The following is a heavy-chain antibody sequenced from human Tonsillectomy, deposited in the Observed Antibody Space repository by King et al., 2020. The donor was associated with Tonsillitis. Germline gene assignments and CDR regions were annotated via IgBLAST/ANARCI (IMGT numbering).Heavy chain of an antibody. V-gene: IGHV3-30*02. J-gene: IGHJ6*02. CDR3: AKAPDYDILTGRYYHGMDV. D-gene: IGHD3-9*01. Sequence: QLVQSGGGVVQPGGSLRLSCAASGFIFSNSGLHWVRQAPGKGLEWVAFIRYDGNTKYYADSVKGRFTISRDNSKNTLYLQMNSLRAEDTAVYYCAKAPDYDILTGRYYHGMDVWGQGTTVTVSS. CDR1: GFIFSNSG. CDR2: IRYDGNTK.